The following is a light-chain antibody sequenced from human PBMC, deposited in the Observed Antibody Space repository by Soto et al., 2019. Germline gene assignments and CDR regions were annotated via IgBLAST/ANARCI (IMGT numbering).Light chain of an antibody. CDR1: QSVSSSY. CDR2: GAS. V-gene: IGKV3-20*01. Sequence: EIVLTQSTGTLSLSPGERATLSCRASQSVSSSYLAWYQQKPGQAPRLLIYGASSRATGIPDMFSGSGSGTDFTLTISKLEPEDFAVYYCQQYGSSPKTFGQGTKVEIK. J-gene: IGKJ1*01. CDR3: QQYGSSPKT.